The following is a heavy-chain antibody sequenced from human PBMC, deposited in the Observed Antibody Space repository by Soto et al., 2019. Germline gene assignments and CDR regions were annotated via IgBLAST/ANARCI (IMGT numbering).Heavy chain of an antibody. V-gene: IGHV3-23*01. CDR2: ISGSGGST. D-gene: IGHD3-22*01. CDR3: AKAKYYYDSTGYYPFDY. J-gene: IGHJ4*02. Sequence: GGSLRLSCAASGFTFSSYAMSWVRQAPGKGLEWVSGISGSGGSTYYADSVKGRFTISRDNSKNTLYLQMNSLRAEDTAVYYCAKAKYYYDSTGYYPFDYWGQGTLVTVSS. CDR1: GFTFSSYA.